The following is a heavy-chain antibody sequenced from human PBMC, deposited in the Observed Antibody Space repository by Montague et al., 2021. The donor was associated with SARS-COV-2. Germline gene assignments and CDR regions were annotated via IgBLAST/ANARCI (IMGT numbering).Heavy chain of an antibody. CDR3: VRDGSRTGYYPYYYYYGMDV. CDR1: GGFISSSY. J-gene: IGHJ6*02. CDR2: INQDGSER. Sequence: ETLSLTCTVPGGFISSSYWSWIRQPPGKGLEWVANINQDGSERYYVDSVKGRFTISRDSAKNSLYLQMSGLRAEDTAIYYCVRDGSRTGYYPYYYYYGMDVWGQGTTVTVSS. D-gene: IGHD3/OR15-3a*01. V-gene: IGHV3-7*01.